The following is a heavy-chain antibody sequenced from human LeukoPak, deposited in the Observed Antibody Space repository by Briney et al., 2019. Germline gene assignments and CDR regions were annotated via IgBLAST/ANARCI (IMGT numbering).Heavy chain of an antibody. Sequence: SETLSLTCAVYGGSFSGYYWSWIRQPPGKGLEWIGEINHSGSTNYNPSLKSRVTISVDTSKNQSSLKLSSVTAADTAVYYCARGLRRGPWYSYGLYFDYWGQGTLVTVSS. CDR2: INHSGST. J-gene: IGHJ4*02. CDR3: ARGLRRGPWYSYGLYFDY. V-gene: IGHV4-34*01. D-gene: IGHD5-18*01. CDR1: GGSFSGYY.